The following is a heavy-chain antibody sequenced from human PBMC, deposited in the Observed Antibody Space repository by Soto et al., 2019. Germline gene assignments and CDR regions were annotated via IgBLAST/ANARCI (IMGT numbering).Heavy chain of an antibody. CDR2: MNPNSGNT. V-gene: IGHV1-8*01. J-gene: IGHJ4*02. D-gene: IGHD6-19*01. CDR1: GYTFTSCD. CDR3: ARGRGSGWTVTTLDS. Sequence: VASVKVSCKASGYTFTSCDINWVRQATGQGLEWMGWMNPNSGNTGYAQKFQGRVTMTRHTSISTAYMELTSLMSEDTAVYYCARGRGSGWTVTTLDSWGQGTQVTVSS.